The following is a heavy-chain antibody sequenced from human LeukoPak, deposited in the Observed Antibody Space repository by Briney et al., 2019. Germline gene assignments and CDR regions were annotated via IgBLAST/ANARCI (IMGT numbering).Heavy chain of an antibody. Sequence: GGSLRLFCAASWFTVSSNYMTWVRQAPGQGLEWVSVIYFGGTTYYADPVKGRFTISRDNSKNTVYLQMNSRRVEDTAVYYCARGDGVYVYWGQGTLVTVSS. CDR2: IYFGGTT. CDR3: ARGDGVYVY. D-gene: IGHD5/OR15-5a*01. CDR1: WFTVSSNY. V-gene: IGHV3-53*01. J-gene: IGHJ4*02.